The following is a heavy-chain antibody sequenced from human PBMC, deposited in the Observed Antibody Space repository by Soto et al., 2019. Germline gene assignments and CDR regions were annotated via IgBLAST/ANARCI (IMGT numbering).Heavy chain of an antibody. CDR2: IRQDGSEK. D-gene: IGHD3-10*01. Sequence: EVQVVESGGGLVQPGGSLRLSCAASGFTFTSYWMSWVRQAPGKGLERVANIRQDGSEKYYVDSVKGRFTISRDNAKNSLYLQMNSLRVEDTAVYYCARDVMIRGVNLDYWGQGTLVTVSS. CDR1: GFTFTSYW. V-gene: IGHV3-7*01. CDR3: ARDVMIRGVNLDY. J-gene: IGHJ4*02.